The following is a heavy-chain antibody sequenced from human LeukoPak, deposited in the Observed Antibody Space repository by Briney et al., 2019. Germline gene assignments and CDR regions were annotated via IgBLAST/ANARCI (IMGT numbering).Heavy chain of an antibody. J-gene: IGHJ3*02. V-gene: IGHV3-30*04. Sequence: GGSLRLSCAASGFTFSSYVMHWVRQAPGKGLEWVAIISYDGSNEYYADSVKGRFTISRDNSKNTLYLQMNSLRAEDTAVYYCASDYYYDSSGYYSGWAFDIWGQGTMVTVSS. CDR1: GFTFSSYV. CDR2: ISYDGSNE. CDR3: ASDYYYDSSGYYSGWAFDI. D-gene: IGHD3-22*01.